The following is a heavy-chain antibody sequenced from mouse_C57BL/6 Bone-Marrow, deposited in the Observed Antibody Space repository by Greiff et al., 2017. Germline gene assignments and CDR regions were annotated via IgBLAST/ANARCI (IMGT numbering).Heavy chain of an antibody. CDR2: ISDGGSYT. CDR3: ARDPTVVAGAMDY. Sequence: EVQGVESGGGLVKPGGSLKLSCAASGFTFSSYAMSWVRPTPEKRLEWVATISDGGSYTYYPDNVKGRFTISRDNAKNNLYLQMSHLKSEDTAMYYCARDPTVVAGAMDYWGQGTSVTVAS. J-gene: IGHJ4*01. D-gene: IGHD1-1*01. CDR1: GFTFSSYA. V-gene: IGHV5-4*01.